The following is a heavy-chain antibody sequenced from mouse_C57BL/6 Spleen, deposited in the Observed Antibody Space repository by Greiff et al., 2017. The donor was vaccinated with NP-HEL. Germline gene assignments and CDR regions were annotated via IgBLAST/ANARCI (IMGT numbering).Heavy chain of an antibody. J-gene: IGHJ2*01. CDR3: ARGTVVGYYFDY. V-gene: IGHV5-9*01. Sequence: EVKWVESGGGLVKPGGSLKLSCAASGFTFSSYTMSWVRQTPEKRLEWVATISGGGGNTYYPDSVKGRFTISRDNAKNTLYLQMSSLRSEDTALYYCARGTVVGYYFDYWGQGTTLTVSS. CDR2: ISGGGGNT. CDR1: GFTFSSYT. D-gene: IGHD1-1*01.